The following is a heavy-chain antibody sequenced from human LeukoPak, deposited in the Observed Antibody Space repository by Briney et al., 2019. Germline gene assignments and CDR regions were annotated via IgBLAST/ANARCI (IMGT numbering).Heavy chain of an antibody. D-gene: IGHD2-21*02. CDR1: GFTFSKYW. CDR2: INSDGSWT. CDR3: ASLVMTEDRAFDI. Sequence: GGSLRLSCGASGFTFSKYWMHWVRQAPGKGLVWVSRINSDGSWTSYADSVKGRFTISRDNAKNTLYLQMNSLRAEDTAVYYCASLVMTEDRAFDIWGQGTMVTVSS. V-gene: IGHV3-74*01. J-gene: IGHJ3*02.